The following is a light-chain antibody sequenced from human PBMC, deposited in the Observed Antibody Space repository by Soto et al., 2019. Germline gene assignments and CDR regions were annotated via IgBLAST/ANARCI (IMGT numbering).Light chain of an antibody. CDR3: CSYAGGYTDL. CDR2: GVV. V-gene: IGLV2-11*01. CDR1: GNDVGAYNY. Sequence: QSVLTQPRSVSGSPGQSVTISCTGTGNDVGAYNYASWYQQHPGRPPKLLIYGVVRWPSGVPDRFSGSKSGNTASLTISGLQAEDEADYFCCSYAGGYTDLFGTGTKVTVL. J-gene: IGLJ1*01.